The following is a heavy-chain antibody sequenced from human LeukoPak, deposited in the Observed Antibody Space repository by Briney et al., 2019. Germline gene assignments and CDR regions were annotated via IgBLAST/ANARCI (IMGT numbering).Heavy chain of an antibody. J-gene: IGHJ6*02. V-gene: IGHV3-23*01. CDR3: AKDLAVRSGSTHYYNYGMDV. Sequence: GGSLRLSCAASGFTFSSYAMSWVRQAPGKGLEWVSVISGSGGDASYADSVKGRFTISRDNSKNTLYLQMNSLRAEDTAVYYCAKDLAVRSGSTHYYNYGMDVWGQGTTVTVSS. CDR2: ISGSGGDA. CDR1: GFTFSSYA. D-gene: IGHD2-15*01.